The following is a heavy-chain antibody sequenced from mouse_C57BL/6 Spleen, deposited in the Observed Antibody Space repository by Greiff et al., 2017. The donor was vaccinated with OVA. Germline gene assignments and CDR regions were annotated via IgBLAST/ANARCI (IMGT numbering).Heavy chain of an antibody. CDR3: ARIGLPYAMDY. V-gene: IGHV1-55*01. CDR1: GYTFTSYW. D-gene: IGHD3-1*01. J-gene: IGHJ4*01. CDR2: IYPGSGST. Sequence: QVQLKQPGAELVKPGASVKMSCKASGYTFTSYWITWVKQRPGQGLEWIGDIYPGSGSTNYNEKFKSKATLTVDTSSSTAYMQLSSLTSEDSAVYYCARIGLPYAMDYWGQGTSVTVSS.